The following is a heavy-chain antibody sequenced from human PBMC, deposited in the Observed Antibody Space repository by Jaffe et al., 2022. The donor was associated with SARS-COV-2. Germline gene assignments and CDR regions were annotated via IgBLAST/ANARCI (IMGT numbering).Heavy chain of an antibody. D-gene: IGHD3-10*01. CDR2: IKEDGSEK. Sequence: EVHLVESGGGLVQPGGSLRLSCVASGFTFSGCWMTWVRQAPGKGLEWVASIKEDGSEKHYVASVEGRFTISRDNAKNSLSLEMNSLRVEDTAVYYCSLAGDYNRCGFGGYWGQGNLVTVSS. CDR1: GFTFSGCW. CDR3: SLAGDYNRCGFGGY. V-gene: IGHV3-7*01. J-gene: IGHJ4*02.